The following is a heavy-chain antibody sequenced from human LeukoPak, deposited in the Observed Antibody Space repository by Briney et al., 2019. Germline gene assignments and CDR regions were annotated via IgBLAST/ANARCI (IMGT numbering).Heavy chain of an antibody. CDR2: ISGSGGTT. CDR1: RFTFSSYA. D-gene: IGHD3-9*01. CDR3: AKGAGNFDWSYHDY. J-gene: IGHJ4*02. V-gene: IGHV3-23*01. Sequence: PGESPRLSCAASRFTFSSYAMSWVRQAPGKGLEWVSAISGSGGTTYNADSVKGRFTISRDNSKNTLYLQLNSLRAEDTAVYYCAKGAGNFDWSYHDYWGQGTLVTVSS.